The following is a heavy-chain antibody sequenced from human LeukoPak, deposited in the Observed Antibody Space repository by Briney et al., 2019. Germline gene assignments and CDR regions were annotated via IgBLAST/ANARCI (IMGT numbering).Heavy chain of an antibody. D-gene: IGHD6-6*01. V-gene: IGHV4-38-2*02. J-gene: IGHJ4*02. Sequence: SETLSPTCTVSGYSISSGYYWGWIRQPPGKGLEWIGSIYHSGSTYYNPSLKSRVTISVDTSKNQFSLKLSSVTAADTAVYYCARGGIAARLIDYWGQGTLVTVSS. CDR3: ARGGIAARLIDY. CDR1: GYSISSGYY. CDR2: IYHSGST.